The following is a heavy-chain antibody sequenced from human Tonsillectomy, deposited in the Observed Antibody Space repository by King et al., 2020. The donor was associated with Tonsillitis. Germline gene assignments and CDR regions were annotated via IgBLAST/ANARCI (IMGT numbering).Heavy chain of an antibody. D-gene: IGHD3-16*01. J-gene: IGHJ4*02. CDR1: GVTFSRYA. CDR3: ARDGGEYYFDH. Sequence: VQLVESGRGVVQPGRSLRLSCAASGVTFSRYAMHGVRQATGKGLEWVGVIAYDGRNKYYTDSVKGRYTIYRENSKNTLYQQMNSLRTEDTALYYCARDGGEYYFDHWGQGTLVTVSS. V-gene: IGHV3-30*04. CDR2: IAYDGRNK.